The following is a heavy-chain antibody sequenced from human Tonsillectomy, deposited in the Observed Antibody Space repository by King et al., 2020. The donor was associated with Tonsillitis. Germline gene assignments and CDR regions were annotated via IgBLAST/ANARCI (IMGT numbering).Heavy chain of an antibody. V-gene: IGHV5-51*01. Sequence: QLVQSGSEVKKPGESLKISCKSSGYSFSTYWIAWVRQMPGKGLEWVGVIYPGDSDTRYSPSFQGRVTISAVKSISTAYLQWNSLKASDSAMYYCARLPTGGYYYMDAWGKGTAVTVSS. CDR1: GYSFSTYW. CDR2: IYPGDSDT. J-gene: IGHJ6*03. D-gene: IGHD3-16*01. CDR3: ARLPTGGYYYMDA.